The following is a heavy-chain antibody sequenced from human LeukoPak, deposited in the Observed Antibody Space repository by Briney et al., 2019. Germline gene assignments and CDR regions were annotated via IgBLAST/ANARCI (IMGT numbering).Heavy chain of an antibody. V-gene: IGHV3-33*01. CDR1: GFTFSSYG. CDR3: ARAGRYYYYYMDV. CDR2: IWYDGSNK. Sequence: GGSLRLSCAASGFTFSSYGMHWVRQAPGKGLEGVAVIWYDGSNKYYADSVKGRFTISRDNSKNTLYLQMNSLRAEDTAVYYCARAGRYYYYYMDVWGKGTTVTVSS. J-gene: IGHJ6*03. D-gene: IGHD3-10*01.